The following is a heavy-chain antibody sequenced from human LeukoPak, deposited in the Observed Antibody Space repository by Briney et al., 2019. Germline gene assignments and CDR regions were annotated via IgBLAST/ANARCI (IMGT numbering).Heavy chain of an antibody. CDR1: GGSFSGYY. D-gene: IGHD1-14*01. J-gene: IGHJ4*02. Sequence: SETLSLTCAVYGGSFSGYYWSWIRQSPGKGLEWIGELNQSGITNYNPSLKTRVTISVDTSKNQLSLKLRSVTAADTAVYYCARGSWAPAMTTPPPDFDYWGQGTLVTVSS. CDR2: LNQSGIT. V-gene: IGHV4-34*01. CDR3: ARGSWAPAMTTPPPDFDY.